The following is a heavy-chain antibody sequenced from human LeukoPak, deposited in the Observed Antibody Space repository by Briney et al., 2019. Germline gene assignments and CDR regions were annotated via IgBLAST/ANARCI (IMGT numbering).Heavy chain of an antibody. D-gene: IGHD5-24*01. CDR3: AREMATMVFDY. J-gene: IGHJ4*02. V-gene: IGHV3-48*03. CDR1: GFTFSSAA. CDR2: ISSSGSTI. Sequence: GGSLRLSCAASGFTFSSAAMNWVRQAPGKGLEWVSYISSSGSTIYYADSVKGRFTVSRDNAKNSLYLQMNSLRAEDTAVYYCAREMATMVFDYWGQGTLVTVSS.